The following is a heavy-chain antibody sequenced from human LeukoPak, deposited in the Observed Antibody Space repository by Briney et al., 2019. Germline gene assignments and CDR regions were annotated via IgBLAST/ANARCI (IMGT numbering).Heavy chain of an antibody. CDR1: GYSFTNFY. D-gene: IGHD3-9*01. J-gene: IGHJ6*02. V-gene: IGHV1-46*04. CDR3: ARGAYDILTGTWFYYGMDV. Sequence: ASVKVSCKASGYSFTNFYIHWVRQAPGQGLEWMGVINPSGGTTSYAQKLQGRVTLTRDTSTSTVYMELTSLRSEDTAVYYCARGAYDILTGTWFYYGMDVWGQGTTVTVSS. CDR2: INPSGGTT.